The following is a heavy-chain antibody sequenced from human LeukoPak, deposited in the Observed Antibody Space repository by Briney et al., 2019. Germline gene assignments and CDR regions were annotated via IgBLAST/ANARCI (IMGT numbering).Heavy chain of an antibody. V-gene: IGHV1-18*01. CDR3: ARVMTTVTILDYYYYMDV. CDR1: GYTFTSYG. Sequence: ASVKVSCKASGYTFTSYGISWVRQAPGQGLEWMGWISAYNGNTNYAQKLQGRVTMTTDTSTSTAYMELRSLRSDDTAVCYCARVMTTVTILDYYYYMDVWGKGTTVTVSS. J-gene: IGHJ6*03. D-gene: IGHD4-17*01. CDR2: ISAYNGNT.